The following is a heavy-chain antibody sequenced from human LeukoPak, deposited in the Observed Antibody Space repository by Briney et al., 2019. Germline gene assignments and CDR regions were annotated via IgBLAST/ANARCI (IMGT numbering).Heavy chain of an antibody. J-gene: IGHJ4*02. V-gene: IGHV3-23*01. CDR2: ISGSGGST. CDR1: GFTFSSYA. CDR3: AKDRDGDYQKIDY. Sequence: GGSLRLSCAASGFTFSSYAMSWVRQAPGKGLEWVSAISGSGGSTYYADSVKGRFTISRDNSKNTLDLQMNSLRAEDTAVYYCAKDRDGDYQKIDYWGQGTLVTVSS. D-gene: IGHD4-17*01.